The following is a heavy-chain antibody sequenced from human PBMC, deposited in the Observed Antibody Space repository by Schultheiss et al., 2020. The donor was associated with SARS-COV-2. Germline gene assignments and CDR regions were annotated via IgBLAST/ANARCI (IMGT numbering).Heavy chain of an antibody. D-gene: IGHD6-13*01. V-gene: IGHV3-21*01. J-gene: IGHJ4*02. Sequence: GESLKISCAASGFTFSSYSMNWVRQAPGKGLEWVSSISSSSSYIYYADSVKGRFTISRDNAKNSLYLQMNSLRAEDTAVYYCARGYSSSLYWGQGTLVTVSS. CDR3: ARGYSSSLY. CDR1: GFTFSSYS. CDR2: ISSSSSYI.